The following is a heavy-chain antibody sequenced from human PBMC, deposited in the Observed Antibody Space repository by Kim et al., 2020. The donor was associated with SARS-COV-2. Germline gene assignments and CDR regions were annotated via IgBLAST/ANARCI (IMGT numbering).Heavy chain of an antibody. CDR3: ARVRMATIWEKDAFDI. D-gene: IGHD5-12*01. Sequence: KFQGRVTMTRDTSISTAYMELSRLRSDDTAVYYCARVRMATIWEKDAFDIWGQGTMVTVSS. V-gene: IGHV1-2*02. J-gene: IGHJ3*02.